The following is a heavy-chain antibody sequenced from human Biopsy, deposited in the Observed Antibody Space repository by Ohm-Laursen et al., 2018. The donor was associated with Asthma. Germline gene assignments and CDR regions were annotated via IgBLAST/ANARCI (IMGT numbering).Heavy chain of an antibody. Sequence: GASVKVSCKSLGGTFNTYVIGWVRQAPGQGLEWMGGINSVFGTTTYPQKFQDRVTITVDDSTSTVYMELSSRRSEDTAVYYCARKAGSCISRTCYSLDFWGQGTLVTVSS. J-gene: IGHJ4*02. D-gene: IGHD2-2*01. CDR1: GGTFNTYV. V-gene: IGHV1-69*13. CDR2: INSVFGTT. CDR3: ARKAGSCISRTCYSLDF.